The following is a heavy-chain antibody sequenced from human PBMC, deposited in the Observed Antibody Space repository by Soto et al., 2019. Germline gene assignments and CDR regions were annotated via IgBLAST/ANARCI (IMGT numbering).Heavy chain of an antibody. Sequence: QVQLVQSGAEVKKPGASVKVSCKASGYTFTSYGISWVRQAPGQGLEWMGWISAYNGNTNYAQKLQGRVTMTTDTSTSTAYMELKSLRSDDTAVYYCARPGVGSSSWKRYYYYGMDVWGQGTTVTVSS. D-gene: IGHD6-13*01. J-gene: IGHJ6*02. CDR3: ARPGVGSSSWKRYYYYGMDV. CDR2: ISAYNGNT. V-gene: IGHV1-18*01. CDR1: GYTFTSYG.